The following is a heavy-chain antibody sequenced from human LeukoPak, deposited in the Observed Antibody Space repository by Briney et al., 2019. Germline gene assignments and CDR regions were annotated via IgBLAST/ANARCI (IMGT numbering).Heavy chain of an antibody. D-gene: IGHD3-10*01. V-gene: IGHV4-34*01. CDR2: INHSGST. Sequence: PSETLSLTCAVYGGSFSGYYWSWIRQPPGKGLEWIGEINHSGSTNYNPSLKSRVTISVDTSKNQFSLKLSSVTAADTAVYYCARRRVFSYPPKKTYYFDYWGQGTLVTVSS. CDR1: GGSFSGYY. CDR3: ARRRVFSYPPKKTYYFDY. J-gene: IGHJ4*02.